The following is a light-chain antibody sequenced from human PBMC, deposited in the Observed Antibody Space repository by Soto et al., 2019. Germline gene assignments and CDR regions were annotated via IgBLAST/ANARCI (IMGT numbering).Light chain of an antibody. CDR1: DSISSDY. CDR3: QHYGNSPPSVT. V-gene: IGKV3-20*01. CDR2: GAS. Sequence: IVMTQSPATLSVSPGGSAALGCSPRDSISSDYLVWYQQKPGQAPRLLIYGASSRATGIPDRFSGSGSGTDFTLTINRLEPEDFAVYYCQHYGNSPPSVTFGPGTKVDIK. J-gene: IGKJ3*01.